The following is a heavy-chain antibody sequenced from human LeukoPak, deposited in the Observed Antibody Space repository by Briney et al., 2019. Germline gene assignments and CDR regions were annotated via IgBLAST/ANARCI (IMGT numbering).Heavy chain of an antibody. Sequence: GGSLRLSCAASGYTFSSYAMSWVRQAPGKGLEWVSAITGGGGGTYYADSVKGRFTISRDNSKNTLYLQMNSLRAEDTAVYYCAKGSDSGWYGAYFDYWGQGTLVTVSS. J-gene: IGHJ4*02. V-gene: IGHV3-23*01. CDR3: AKGSDSGWYGAYFDY. CDR1: GYTFSSYA. D-gene: IGHD6-19*01. CDR2: ITGGGGGT.